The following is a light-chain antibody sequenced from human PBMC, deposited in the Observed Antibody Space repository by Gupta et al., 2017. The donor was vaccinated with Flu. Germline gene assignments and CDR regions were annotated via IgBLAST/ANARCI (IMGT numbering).Light chain of an antibody. V-gene: IGKV4-1*01. CDR1: QSFLSSSNNNNY. Sequence: CLGERATINCKSSQSFLSSSNNNNYLAWYQQKPGQPPKLLIHWASTRESGVPERFSGSGSGTEFTLTINTLQAEDVAVYYCQQDDTTPRTFGEGTKVEV. J-gene: IGKJ4*02. CDR3: QQDDTTPRT. CDR2: WAS.